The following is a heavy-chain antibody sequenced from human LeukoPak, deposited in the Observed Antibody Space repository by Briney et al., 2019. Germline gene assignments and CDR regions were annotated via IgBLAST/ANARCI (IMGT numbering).Heavy chain of an antibody. CDR1: GCTFSSYT. CDR3: ARYYDFWSGLDY. V-gene: IGHV1-69*02. J-gene: IGHJ4*02. Sequence: GASVKVSCKASGCTFSSYTISWVRQAPGQGLEWMGRIIPILGIANYAQKFQGRVTITADKSTSTAYMELSSLRSEDTAVYYCARYYDFWSGLDYWGQGTLVTVSS. D-gene: IGHD3-3*01. CDR2: IIPILGIA.